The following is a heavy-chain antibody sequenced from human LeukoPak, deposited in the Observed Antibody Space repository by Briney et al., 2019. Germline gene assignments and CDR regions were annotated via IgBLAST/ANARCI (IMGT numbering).Heavy chain of an antibody. CDR1: GFTFSDYY. Sequence: GGSLRLSCAASGFTFSDYYMSWIRLAPGKGLEWVSYVSSSGSTINYADSVKGRFTISRDNAKNSLYLQMNSLRAEDTAVYYCARTYYYGSGSYNYWGQGTLVTVSS. V-gene: IGHV3-11*04. CDR3: ARTYYYGSGSYNY. CDR2: VSSSGSTI. J-gene: IGHJ4*02. D-gene: IGHD3-10*01.